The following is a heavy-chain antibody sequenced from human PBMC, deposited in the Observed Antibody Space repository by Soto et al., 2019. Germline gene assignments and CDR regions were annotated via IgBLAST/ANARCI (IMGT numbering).Heavy chain of an antibody. CDR3: STHSPDPQAGIRRRFFVY. J-gene: IGHJ4*02. D-gene: IGHD2-2*02. CDR1: GFTFSNAW. V-gene: IGHV3-15*01. Sequence: EVQLVESGGGLVKPGESLRLSCVASGFTFSNAWMSWVRQAPGKGLEWVGRIKSKTDGESTDYAAPGKGRFTISKDDSKNILYLKMNRLVTEDTAVYYCSTHSPDPQAGIRRRFFVYWGQGTLVIVSS. CDR2: IKSKTDGEST.